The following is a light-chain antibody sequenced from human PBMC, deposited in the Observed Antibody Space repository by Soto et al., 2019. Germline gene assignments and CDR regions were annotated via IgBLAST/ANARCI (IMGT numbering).Light chain of an antibody. CDR2: DAS. CDR3: QQRFNWPRFT. J-gene: IGKJ2*01. V-gene: IGKV3-11*01. Sequence: EIVLTQSPATLSLSPGEIATLSCRASQSVSSYFAWYQQKPGQAPRLLIYDASNRATGIPARFSGEGFGTEFTLTISSLEPEDFAVYYCQQRFNWPRFTFGQGTKLEIK. CDR1: QSVSSY.